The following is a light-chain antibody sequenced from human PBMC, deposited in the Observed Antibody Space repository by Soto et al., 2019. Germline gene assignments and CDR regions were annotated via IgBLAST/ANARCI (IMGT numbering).Light chain of an antibody. CDR1: SSDVGGYNY. CDR2: DVS. Sequence: QSALTQPASVSGSPGQSITISCTGTSSDVGGYNYVSWYQSHPGEAPKLIIYDVSNRPSGVSDRFSGSKSGNTASLTISGLQAEDAAYYYCSSYTSRISYVFGTGTKLTVL. CDR3: SSYTSRISYV. V-gene: IGLV2-14*03. J-gene: IGLJ1*01.